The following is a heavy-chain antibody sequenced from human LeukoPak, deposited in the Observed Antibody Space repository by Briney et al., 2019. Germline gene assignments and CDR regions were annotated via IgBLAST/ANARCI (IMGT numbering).Heavy chain of an antibody. CDR3: TRRDEVGYGDYKEVDC. CDR2: IRSKANSYAT. Sequence: GGSLRLSCAASGFTFSGSAMHWVRQASGKGLEWVGRIRSKANSYATAYAASVKGRFTISRDDSKNTAYLQMNSLKTEDTAVYYCTRRDEVGYGDYKEVDCWGQGTLVTVSS. V-gene: IGHV3-73*01. J-gene: IGHJ4*02. D-gene: IGHD4-17*01. CDR1: GFTFSGSA.